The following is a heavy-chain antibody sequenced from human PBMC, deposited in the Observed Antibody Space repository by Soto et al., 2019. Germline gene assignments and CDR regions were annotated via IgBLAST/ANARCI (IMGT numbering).Heavy chain of an antibody. CDR2: ISAYNGNT. CDR3: ARDDCSGGSCYSYYYYGMDV. Sequence: QVQLVQSGAEVKKPGASVKVSCKASGYTFTSYGISWVRQAPGQGLEWMGWISAYNGNTNYAQKLQGRVTMTTDTSTSTAYVELRSLRSDDTAVYYCARDDCSGGSCYSYYYYGMDVWGQGTTVTVSS. J-gene: IGHJ6*02. D-gene: IGHD2-15*01. V-gene: IGHV1-18*04. CDR1: GYTFTSYG.